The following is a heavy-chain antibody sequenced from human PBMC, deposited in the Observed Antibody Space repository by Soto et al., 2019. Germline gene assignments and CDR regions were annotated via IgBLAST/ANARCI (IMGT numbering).Heavy chain of an antibody. D-gene: IGHD3-3*01. J-gene: IGHJ4*02. Sequence: PGGSLRLSCAASGFTFSSYGMHWVRQAPGKGLEWVAVIWYDGSNKYYADSVKGRFTISRDNSKNTLYLQMNSLRAEDTAVYYCARDSHRSGYYKIFDYWGQGTMGTVSS. CDR2: IWYDGSNK. CDR1: GFTFSSYG. CDR3: ARDSHRSGYYKIFDY. V-gene: IGHV3-33*01.